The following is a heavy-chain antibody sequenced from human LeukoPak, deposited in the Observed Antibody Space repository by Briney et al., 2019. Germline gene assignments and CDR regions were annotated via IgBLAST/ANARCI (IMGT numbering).Heavy chain of an antibody. CDR1: GFIFTKAW. CDR3: NTDEGLASWPMFSY. J-gene: IGHJ4*02. CDR2: IKSKSDGGTI. V-gene: IGHV3-15*01. D-gene: IGHD3-10*01. Sequence: KAGGSLRLSCAASGFIFTKAWMSWVRQAPGKGLEWVGRIKSKSDGGTIDYASPVKGRFTISRDDSKNTLYLQMSSLKTEDTAVYYCNTDEGLASWPMFSYWGQGTQVTVSS.